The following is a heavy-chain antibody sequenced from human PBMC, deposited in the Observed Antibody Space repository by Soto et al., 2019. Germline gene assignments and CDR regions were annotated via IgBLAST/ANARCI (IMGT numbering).Heavy chain of an antibody. CDR3: VTERRNYEFDY. CDR1: GFTISTFG. CDR2: IWNGRNSE. V-gene: IGHV3-33*01. Sequence: QVQLVESGGGVVQPGRSLRLSCAASGFTISTFGMHWVRQSPGKGLEWVAVIWNGRNSEDYADSVKGRFTISRDNSKNTLYLQMNSLRAEDTAMYYCVTERRNYEFDYWGQGILVTVSS. J-gene: IGHJ4*02. D-gene: IGHD1-7*01.